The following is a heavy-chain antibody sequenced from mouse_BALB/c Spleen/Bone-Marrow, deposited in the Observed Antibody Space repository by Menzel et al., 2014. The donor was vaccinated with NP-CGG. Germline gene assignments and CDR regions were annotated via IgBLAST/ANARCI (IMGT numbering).Heavy chain of an antibody. CDR1: GFTCTDYY. CDR3: ARDFLCYFDY. V-gene: IGHV7-3*02. CDR2: IRNKANGYTT. J-gene: IGHJ2*01. Sequence: EVHLVESGGGLVQPGRFLRLSCATSGFTCTDYYMSWVRQPPGKALEWLGFIRNKANGYTTEYSASVKGQFTISRDNSKSILYLQMSTLRAEDTAIYYCARDFLCYFDYWGQGTTLTGSS.